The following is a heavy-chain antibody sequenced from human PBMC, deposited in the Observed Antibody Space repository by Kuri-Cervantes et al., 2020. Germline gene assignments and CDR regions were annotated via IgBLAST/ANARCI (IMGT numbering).Heavy chain of an antibody. D-gene: IGHD3-22*01. CDR3: AKDRVYYYDSSDLYGMDV. CDR1: GFTFSSYW. Sequence: GESLKISCAASGFTFSSYWMSWVRQAPGKGLEWVANIKQGGSNKYYADSVKGRFTISRDNSKNTLYLQMNSLRAEDTAVYYCAKDRVYYYDSSDLYGMDVWGQGTTVTVSS. CDR2: IKQGGSNK. V-gene: IGHV3-7*01. J-gene: IGHJ6*02.